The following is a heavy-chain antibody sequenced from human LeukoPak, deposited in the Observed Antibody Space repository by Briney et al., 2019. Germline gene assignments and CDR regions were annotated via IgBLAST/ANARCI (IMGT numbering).Heavy chain of an antibody. CDR3: AKRRGYYYYMDV. V-gene: IGHV4-34*01. D-gene: IGHD1-1*01. CDR1: GGSFSGYY. CDR2: ISHSGST. Sequence: SETLSLTCAVYGGSFSGYYWSWIRQPPGKGLEWIGEISHSGSTNYNPSLKSRVTISVDTSKNQFSLKLSSVTAADTAVYYCAKRRGYYYYMDVWGKGTTVTVPS. J-gene: IGHJ6*03.